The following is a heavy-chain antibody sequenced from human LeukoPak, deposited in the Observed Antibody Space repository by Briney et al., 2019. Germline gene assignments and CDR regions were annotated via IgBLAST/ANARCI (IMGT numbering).Heavy chain of an antibody. CDR3: ATLRSDSSGWYYFDY. V-gene: IGHV3-53*05. Sequence: PGGSLRLSCAASGFTVSSNYMSWVRQAPGKGLEWVSVIYSGGSTYYADSVKGRFTISRDNSKNMLYLQMNSLRTEDTAVYYCATLRSDSSGWYYFDYWGQGTLVTVSS. CDR1: GFTVSSNY. J-gene: IGHJ4*02. CDR2: IYSGGST. D-gene: IGHD6-19*01.